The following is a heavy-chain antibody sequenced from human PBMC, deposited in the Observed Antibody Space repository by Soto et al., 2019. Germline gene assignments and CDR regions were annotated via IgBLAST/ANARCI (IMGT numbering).Heavy chain of an antibody. CDR3: AKDPHIEPYYYGMDV. D-gene: IGHD5-12*01. CDR1: GFTFSSYA. Sequence: EMQLLESGGGLVQPGGSLRLSCAASGFTFSSYAMSWVRQAPGKGLEWVSAISGSGGSTYYADSVKGRFTISRDNSKNTLYLQMNSLRAEDTAVYYCAKDPHIEPYYYGMDVWGQGTTVTVSS. V-gene: IGHV3-23*01. CDR2: ISGSGGST. J-gene: IGHJ6*02.